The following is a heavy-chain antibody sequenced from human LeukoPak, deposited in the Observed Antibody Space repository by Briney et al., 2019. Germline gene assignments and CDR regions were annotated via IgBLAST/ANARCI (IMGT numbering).Heavy chain of an antibody. CDR2: IYYSGST. V-gene: IGHV4-39*07. J-gene: IGHJ5*02. CDR3: ARVREYNWFGP. Sequence: SETLSLTCTVSGGSISSSSYYWGWIRQPPGKGLEWIGSIYYSGSTYYNPSLKSRVTISVDTSKNQFSLKLSSVTAADTAVYYCARVREYNWFGPWGQGTPVTVSS. CDR1: GGSISSSSYY.